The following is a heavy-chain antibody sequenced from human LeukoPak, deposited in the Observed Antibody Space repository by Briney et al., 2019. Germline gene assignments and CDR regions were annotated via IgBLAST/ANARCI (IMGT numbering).Heavy chain of an antibody. D-gene: IGHD2-21*02. V-gene: IGHV1-18*01. CDR3: ARGRKPYCGGDCSVFDY. J-gene: IGHJ4*02. CDR2: ISAHNGNT. CDR1: GYTFTSYG. Sequence: ASVKVSCKASGYTFTSYGISWVRQAPGQGLEWMGWISAHNGNTNYAQKLQGRVTMTTDTSTSTAYMELRSLRSDDTAVYYCARGRKPYCGGDCSVFDYWGQGTLVTVPS.